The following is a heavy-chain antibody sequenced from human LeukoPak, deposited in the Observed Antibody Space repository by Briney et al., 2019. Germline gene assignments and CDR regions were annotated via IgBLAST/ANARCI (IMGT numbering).Heavy chain of an antibody. CDR3: AKVLAVAGPAQH. Sequence: GGSLRLSCAASGFTFRSYSMNWVRQAPGKGLEWVSSISSSSSYIYYADSVKGRFTISRDNAKNSLYLQMNSLRAEDTAVYYCAKVLAVAGPAQHWGQGTLVTVSS. CDR2: ISSSSSYI. D-gene: IGHD6-19*01. CDR1: GFTFRSYS. J-gene: IGHJ1*01. V-gene: IGHV3-21*01.